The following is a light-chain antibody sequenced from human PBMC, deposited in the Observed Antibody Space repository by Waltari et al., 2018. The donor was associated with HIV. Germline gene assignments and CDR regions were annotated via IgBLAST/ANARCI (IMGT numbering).Light chain of an antibody. CDR3: MQATQWPYT. J-gene: IGKJ2*01. CDR1: QSLLYSAGNTY. CDR2: QVS. Sequence: DVVMTQSPLSLPVTLGQPASISCRPSQSLLYSAGNTYLNWFQQRPGQSPRRLIHQVSKRDSGVPDRFSGSGSGTDFTLKISRVEAEDVGIYYCMQATQWPYTFGQGTKLEI. V-gene: IGKV2-30*01.